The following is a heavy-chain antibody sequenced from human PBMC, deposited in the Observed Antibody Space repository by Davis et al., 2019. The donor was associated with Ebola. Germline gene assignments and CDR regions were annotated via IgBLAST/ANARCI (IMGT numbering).Heavy chain of an antibody. V-gene: IGHV3-30-3*01. D-gene: IGHD3-3*01. J-gene: IGHJ5*02. CDR2: ISYDGSNK. Sequence: GESLKISCAASGFTFSSYAMHWVRQAPGKGLEWVAVISYDGSNKYYADSVKGRFTISRDNSKNTLYLQMNSLRAEDTAVYYCAKGGWSGYYESWFDPWGQGTLVTVSS. CDR3: AKGGWSGYYESWFDP. CDR1: GFTFSSYA.